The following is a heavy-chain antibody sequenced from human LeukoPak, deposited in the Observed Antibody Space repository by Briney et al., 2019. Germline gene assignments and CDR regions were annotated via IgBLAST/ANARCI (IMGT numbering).Heavy chain of an antibody. CDR3: ARGGELLWFGELPTDY. D-gene: IGHD3-10*01. Sequence: ASVKVSCKASEDTFIDYYMHRVRQAPGQGLEWMEWINPNSGGTNYAQKFQGRVTMTRDTSISTAYMELSRLRSDDTAVYYCARGGELLWFGELPTDYWGQGTLVTVSS. CDR1: EDTFIDYY. J-gene: IGHJ4*02. CDR2: INPNSGGT. V-gene: IGHV1-2*02.